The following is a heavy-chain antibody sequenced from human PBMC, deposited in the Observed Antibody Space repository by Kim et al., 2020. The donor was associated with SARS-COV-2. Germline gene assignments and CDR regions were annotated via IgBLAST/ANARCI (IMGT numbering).Heavy chain of an antibody. CDR2: IYPGDSDT. Sequence: GESLKISCKGSGYSFTSYWIGWVRQMPGKGLEWMGIIYPGDSDTRYSPSFQGQVTISADKSISTAYLQWSSLKASDTAMYYCATGLKTGSRDGYNYDYWGQGTLVTVSS. CDR1: GYSFTSYW. CDR3: ATGLKTGSRDGYNYDY. V-gene: IGHV5-51*01. D-gene: IGHD5-12*01. J-gene: IGHJ4*02.